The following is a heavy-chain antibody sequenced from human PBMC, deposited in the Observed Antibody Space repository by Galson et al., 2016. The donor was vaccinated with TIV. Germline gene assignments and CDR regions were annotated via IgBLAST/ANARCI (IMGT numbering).Heavy chain of an antibody. V-gene: IGHV3-9*01. J-gene: IGHJ6*02. CDR2: INWNSGYF. D-gene: IGHD2-2*02. Sequence: SLRLSCAASGFSFDDYAMHWVRQVPGKGLEWVSGINWNSGYFCYADSVKGRFTILRDSAQNSLYLHMSSLRAEDTAFYYCAKDMNRGCTPSNCYSYDYYYYALDGWGQGTTVTVSS. CDR3: AKDMNRGCTPSNCYSYDYYYYALDG. CDR1: GFSFDDYA.